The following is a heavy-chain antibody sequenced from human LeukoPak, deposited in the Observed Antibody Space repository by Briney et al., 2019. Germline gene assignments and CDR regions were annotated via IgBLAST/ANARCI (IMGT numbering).Heavy chain of an antibody. CDR2: IYHSGST. Sequence: SETLSLTCAVSVGSISISNWGSWVRQPPGKGRGGIGEIYHSGSTNYNPSLKSRVTISVDKSKNQFSLKLSSVTAADTAVYYCTGQSAGTSSWYYFQHWGQGTLVTVSS. J-gene: IGHJ1*01. D-gene: IGHD6-13*01. CDR1: VGSISISNW. CDR3: TGQSAGTSSWYYFQH. V-gene: IGHV4-4*02.